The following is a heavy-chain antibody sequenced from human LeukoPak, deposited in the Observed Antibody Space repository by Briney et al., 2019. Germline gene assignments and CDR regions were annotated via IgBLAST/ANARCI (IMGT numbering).Heavy chain of an antibody. V-gene: IGHV1-18*01. D-gene: IGHD2-15*01. CDR3: ARDRGGKSRFRTEQPLDY. CDR2: ISAYNGNT. Sequence: ASVKVSCKASGYTFTSYGISWVRQAPGQGLEWMGWISAYNGNTNYAQKLQGRVTMTTDTSTSTAYMELRSLRSDDTAVYYCARDRGGKSRFRTEQPLDYWGQGTLVTVSS. J-gene: IGHJ4*02. CDR1: GYTFTSYG.